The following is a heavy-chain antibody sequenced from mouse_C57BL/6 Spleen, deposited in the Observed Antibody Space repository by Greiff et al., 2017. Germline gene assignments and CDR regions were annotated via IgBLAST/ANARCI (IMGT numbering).Heavy chain of an antibody. D-gene: IGHD2-4*01. V-gene: IGHV1-80*01. CDR1: GYAFSSYW. CDR3: ARWYDYDEGNWYFDV. CDR2: IYPGDGDT. Sequence: QVQLQQSGAELVKPGASVKISCKASGYAFSSYWMNWVKQRPGKGLEWIGQIYPGDGDTNYNEKFKGQATLAADKSSSTAYMQLSSLTSKDTAVYFCARWYDYDEGNWYFDVWGTGTTVTVSS. J-gene: IGHJ1*03.